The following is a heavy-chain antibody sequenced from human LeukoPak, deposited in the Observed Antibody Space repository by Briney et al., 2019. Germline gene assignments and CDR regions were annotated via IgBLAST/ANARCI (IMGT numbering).Heavy chain of an antibody. Sequence: GGSLRLSCAASGFTFSSYAMHWVRQAPGKGLEWVSYISSSGSTIYYADSVKGRFTISRDNAKNSLYLQMNSLRAEDTAVYYCARDALTDDYWGQGTLVTVSS. CDR2: ISSSGSTI. CDR3: ARDALTDDY. CDR1: GFTFSSYA. J-gene: IGHJ4*02. D-gene: IGHD3-9*01. V-gene: IGHV3-48*04.